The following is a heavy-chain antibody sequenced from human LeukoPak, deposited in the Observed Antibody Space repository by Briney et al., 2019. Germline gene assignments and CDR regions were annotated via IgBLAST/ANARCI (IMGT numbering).Heavy chain of an antibody. CDR2: ISGSGGST. CDR3: AKNGGYYDSSGYYYPPHYYFDY. J-gene: IGHJ4*02. V-gene: IGHV3-23*01. Sequence: PGGSLRLSCAASGFTFSSYGMHWVRQAPGKGLEWVSAISGSGGSTYYADSVKGRFTISRDNSKNTLYLQMNSLRAEDTAVYYCAKNGGYYDSSGYYYPPHYYFDYWGQGTLVTVSS. CDR1: GFTFSSYG. D-gene: IGHD3-22*01.